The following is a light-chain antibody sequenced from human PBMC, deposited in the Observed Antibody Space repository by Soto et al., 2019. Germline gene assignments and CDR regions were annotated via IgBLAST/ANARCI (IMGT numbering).Light chain of an antibody. CDR2: AAS. Sequence: ETVLTQSPGPLALSPGERATLSCRASQSVSSSYLAWYQQRPGQAPRLLIYAASSRATGIPDRFSGSGSGPEFILTISRLEPEDFGVYYCQQYGGSPPITFGQGTRLEI. CDR1: QSVSSSY. CDR3: QQYGGSPPIT. V-gene: IGKV3-20*01. J-gene: IGKJ5*01.